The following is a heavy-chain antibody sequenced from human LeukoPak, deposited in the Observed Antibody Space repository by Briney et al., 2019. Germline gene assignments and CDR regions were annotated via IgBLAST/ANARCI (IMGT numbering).Heavy chain of an antibody. CDR2: INHSGST. CDR1: GGSFSGYY. J-gene: IGHJ5*02. CDR3: ARGYEQLVGHRWFDP. V-gene: IGHV4-34*01. D-gene: IGHD6-6*01. Sequence: SETLSLTCAVYGGSFSGYYWSWIRQPPGKGLEWIGEINHSGSTNYNPSLKSRVTISVDTSKNQFSLKLSSVTAADTAAYYCARGYEQLVGHRWFDPWGQGTLVTVSS.